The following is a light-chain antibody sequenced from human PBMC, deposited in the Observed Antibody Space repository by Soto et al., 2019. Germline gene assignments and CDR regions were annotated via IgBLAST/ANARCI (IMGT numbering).Light chain of an antibody. CDR3: QQYGSSGT. CDR2: DTS. CDR1: QSVSSY. Sequence: EIAMTQSPATLCLFPGEGATLSCRASQSVSSYLAWYQQKPGQAPRLLIYDTSDRASGIPARFSGSGSGTDFTLTISRLEPEDFAVYYCQQYGSSGTFGQGTKVDI. J-gene: IGKJ1*01. V-gene: IGKV3-11*01.